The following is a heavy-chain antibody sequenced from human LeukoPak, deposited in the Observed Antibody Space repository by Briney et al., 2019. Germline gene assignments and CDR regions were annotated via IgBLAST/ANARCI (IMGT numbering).Heavy chain of an antibody. Sequence: ASVKVSCKASGYTFTGYYMHWVRQAPGQGLEWMGWINPNSGGTNYAQTFQGRVTMTRDTSISTAYMELSRLRSDDTAVYYCATDSGIAVAHGGDYWGQGTLVTVSS. D-gene: IGHD6-19*01. J-gene: IGHJ4*02. CDR3: ATDSGIAVAHGGDY. CDR2: INPNSGGT. CDR1: GYTFTGYY. V-gene: IGHV1-2*02.